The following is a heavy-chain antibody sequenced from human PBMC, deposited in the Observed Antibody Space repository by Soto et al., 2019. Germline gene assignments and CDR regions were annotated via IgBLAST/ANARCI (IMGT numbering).Heavy chain of an antibody. D-gene: IGHD3-10*01. J-gene: IGHJ4*02. CDR2: INHSGST. CDR1: GGSFSGYY. CDR3: ARLMVRGVMTGIDY. V-gene: IGHV4-34*01. Sequence: PSETLSLTCAVYGGSFSGYYWSWIRQPPGKGLEWIGEINHSGSTNYNPSLKSRVTISVDTSKNQFSLKLSSVTAADTAVYYCARLMVRGVMTGIDYWGQGTLVTVSS.